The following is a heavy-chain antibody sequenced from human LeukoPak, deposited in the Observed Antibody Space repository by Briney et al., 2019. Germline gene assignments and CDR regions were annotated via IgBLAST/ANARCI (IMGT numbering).Heavy chain of an antibody. D-gene: IGHD5-18*01. CDR3: ARDRYSYGHFDY. CDR1: GFTVSSIH. J-gene: IGHJ4*02. CDR2: ISYDGSNK. V-gene: IGHV3-30-3*01. Sequence: PGGSLRLSCAASGFTVSSIHMVWVRQAPGKGLEWVAVISYDGSNKYYADSVKGRFTISRDNSKNTLYLQMNSLRAEDTAVYYCARDRYSYGHFDYWGQGTLVTVSS.